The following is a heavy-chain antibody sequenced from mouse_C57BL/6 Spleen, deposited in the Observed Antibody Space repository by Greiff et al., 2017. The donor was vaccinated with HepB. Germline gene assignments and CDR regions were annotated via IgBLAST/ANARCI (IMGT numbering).Heavy chain of an antibody. D-gene: IGHD1-1*01. CDR2: INPNNGGT. V-gene: IGHV1-26*01. J-gene: IGHJ2*01. CDR3: ARSGYYGSSPFGY. Sequence: VQLQQSGPELVKPGASVKISCKASGYTFTDYYMNWVKQSHGKSLEWIGDINPNNGGTSYNQKFKGKATLTVDKSSSTAYMELRSLTSEDSAVYYCARSGYYGSSPFGYWGQGTTLTVSS. CDR1: GYTFTDYY.